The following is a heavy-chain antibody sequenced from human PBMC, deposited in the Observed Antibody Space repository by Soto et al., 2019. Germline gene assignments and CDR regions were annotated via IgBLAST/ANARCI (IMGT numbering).Heavy chain of an antibody. Sequence: SETLSLTCTVSGDFISSGDYYWSWIRQPPGKRLEWFGYIYYSGSTYYNPSLKSRVTIPVDTSKNQFSLKLSSVTAADTAVYYCAREGHVDTAMVKMYYYYGMDVWGQGTTVTVSS. J-gene: IGHJ6*02. D-gene: IGHD5-18*01. V-gene: IGHV4-30-4*01. CDR1: GDFISSGDYY. CDR3: AREGHVDTAMVKMYYYYGMDV. CDR2: IYYSGST.